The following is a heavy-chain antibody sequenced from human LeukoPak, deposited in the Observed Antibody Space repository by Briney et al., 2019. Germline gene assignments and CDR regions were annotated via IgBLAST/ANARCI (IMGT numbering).Heavy chain of an antibody. J-gene: IGHJ4*02. CDR3: ASSSETTVVTDY. CDR1: GGSISSGGYY. D-gene: IGHD4-23*01. V-gene: IGHV4-31*03. CDR2: IYYSAST. Sequence: PSETLSLTCTVSGGSISSGGYYWSWIRQHPGKGLEWIGYIYYSASTYYNPSLKSRVTISVDTSKNQFSLKLSSVTAADTAVYYCASSSETTVVTDYWGQGNLVTVSS.